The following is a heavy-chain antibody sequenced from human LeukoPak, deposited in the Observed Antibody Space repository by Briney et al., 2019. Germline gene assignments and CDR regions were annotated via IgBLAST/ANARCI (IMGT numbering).Heavy chain of an antibody. CDR1: GFTFSSYW. V-gene: IGHV3-7*01. CDR3: ARTYGRGWTFDY. CDR2: IKQDGSEK. D-gene: IGHD3/OR15-3a*01. J-gene: IGHJ4*02. Sequence: GGSLRLSCAASGFTFSSYWMSWVRQAPGKGLEWVANIKQDGSEKYYVDSVKDRFTISRDNAKNSLYLEMNTLRAEDTAVYYCARTYGRGWTFDYWGQGTLVTVSS.